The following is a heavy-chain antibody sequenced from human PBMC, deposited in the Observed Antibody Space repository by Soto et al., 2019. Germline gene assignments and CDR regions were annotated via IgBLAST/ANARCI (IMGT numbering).Heavy chain of an antibody. D-gene: IGHD3-16*01. CDR2: IIPIFGTA. V-gene: IGHV1-69*13. J-gene: IGHJ3*02. CDR1: GGTFSSYA. CDR3: AREKRYVLWGRDAFDI. Sequence: GASVKVSCKXSGGTFSSYAISWVRQAPGQGLEWMGGIIPIFGTANYAQKFQGRVTITADESTSTAYMELSSLRSEDTAVYYCAREKRYVLWGRDAFDIWGQGTMVTVSS.